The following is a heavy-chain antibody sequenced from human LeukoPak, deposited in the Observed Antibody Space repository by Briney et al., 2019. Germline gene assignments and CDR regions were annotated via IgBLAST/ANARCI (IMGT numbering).Heavy chain of an antibody. J-gene: IGHJ4*02. CDR2: INHSGST. Sequence: PSETLSLTCAVYGGSFTGHYWSWIRQPPGKGREWIGEINHSGSTNYNPSLKSRVTISVDTSKNQFSLKLSSVTAADTAVYYCARVLGDCSGYYPDYRGQGTLVTVSS. CDR3: ARVLGDCSGYYPDY. V-gene: IGHV4-34*01. CDR1: GGSFTGHY. D-gene: IGHD3-22*01.